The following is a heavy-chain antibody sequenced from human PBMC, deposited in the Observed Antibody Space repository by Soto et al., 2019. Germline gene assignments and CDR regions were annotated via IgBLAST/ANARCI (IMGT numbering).Heavy chain of an antibody. V-gene: IGHV3-30-3*01. CDR3: SRDSSGWYAPNWFGP. CDR1: GFTFSSYA. J-gene: IGHJ5*02. Sequence: QVQLVESGGGVGQPGRSLRLSCAASGFTFSSYAMNWVRQAPGKGLEWVAVISSDGSNKYYADSVKGRFTISRDNSKNTLYLQMNGLRAEDTAVYYFSRDSSGWYAPNWFGPLGQGTLVTGSS. D-gene: IGHD6-13*01. CDR2: ISSDGSNK.